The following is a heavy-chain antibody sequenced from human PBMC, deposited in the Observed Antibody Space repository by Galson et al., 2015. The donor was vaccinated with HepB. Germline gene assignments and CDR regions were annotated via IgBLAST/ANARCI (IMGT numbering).Heavy chain of an antibody. CDR2: IWFDGSDK. J-gene: IGHJ2*01. Sequence: SLRLSCAASGFTFSNFGMHWVRQAPGKGLEWVAAIWFDGSDKYYADSVKGRFTISRDNSKNTLYLQMNSLRAEDTAVYYCARGYPYFDLWGRGTLVTVSS. D-gene: IGHD1-14*01. V-gene: IGHV3-33*01. CDR3: ARGYPYFDL. CDR1: GFTFSNFG.